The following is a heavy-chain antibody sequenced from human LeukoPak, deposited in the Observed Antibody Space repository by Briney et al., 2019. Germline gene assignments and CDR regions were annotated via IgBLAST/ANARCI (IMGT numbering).Heavy chain of an antibody. CDR1: GGTFSNYG. J-gene: IGHJ4*02. V-gene: IGHV1-69*05. CDR3: AREDYYDSGSSDY. Sequence: SVKVSCKASGGTFSNYGISWVRQAPGHGLEWMGGIIPIFSTSNYAQKFQGRVTITRNTSISTAYMELSSLRSEDTAIYYCAREDYYDSGSSDYWGQGTLVTVSS. CDR2: IIPIFSTS. D-gene: IGHD3-22*01.